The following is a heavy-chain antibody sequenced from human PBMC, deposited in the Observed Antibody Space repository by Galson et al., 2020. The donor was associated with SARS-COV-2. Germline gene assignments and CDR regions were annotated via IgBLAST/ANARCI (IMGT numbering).Heavy chain of an antibody. CDR1: GFIFSDYA. D-gene: IGHD5-18*01. Sequence: SCSASGFIFSDYAMHWVRQAPGKGLEYVSAMSSNAGTSFYIDSVKDRFTMSRDNSKNMFYLQMTGLRLEDTALYYCLAYSSTRHNYWGQGTLVTVSA. V-gene: IGHV3-64D*09. J-gene: IGHJ4*02. CDR2: MSSNAGTS. CDR3: LAYSSTRHNY.